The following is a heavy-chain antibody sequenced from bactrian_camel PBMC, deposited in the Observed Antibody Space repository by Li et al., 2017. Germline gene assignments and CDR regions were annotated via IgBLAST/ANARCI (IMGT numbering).Heavy chain of an antibody. D-gene: IGHD2*01. V-gene: IGHV3S40*01. CDR1: AYTYTRNC. Sequence: VQLVESGGGSVQSGGSLRLSCLPNAYTYTRNCLGRYRQAPGMGLEWVSTIEHGGGELYDPAALKGRFTISRDVAKNTAYIQMNSLNTEDTAVYYCVVGIDYWGQGTQVTVS. J-gene: IGHJ4*01. CDR3: VVGIDY. CDR2: IEHGGGEL.